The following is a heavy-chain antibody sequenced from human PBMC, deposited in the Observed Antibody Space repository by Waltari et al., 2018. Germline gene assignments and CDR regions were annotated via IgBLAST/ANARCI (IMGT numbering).Heavy chain of an antibody. CDR3: ARERRVFIAAAGTFDY. V-gene: IGHV4-38-2*02. CDR2: IYHSGST. Sequence: QVQLQESGPGLVKPSETLSLTCAVLGYSLSSGYYWGWTRPPPGKGLEWIGSIYHSGSTYYNPSLKSRVTISVDTSKNQFSLKLSSVTAADTAVYYCARERRVFIAAAGTFDYWGQGTLVTVSS. J-gene: IGHJ4*02. CDR1: GYSLSSGYY. D-gene: IGHD6-13*01.